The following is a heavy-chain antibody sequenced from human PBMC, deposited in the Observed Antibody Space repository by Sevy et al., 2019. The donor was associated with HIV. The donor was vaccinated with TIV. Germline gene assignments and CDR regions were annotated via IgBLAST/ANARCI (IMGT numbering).Heavy chain of an antibody. D-gene: IGHD3-10*01. J-gene: IGHJ3*02. CDR2: ISGSGGST. CDR3: AKEGGSASYYMNAFDI. V-gene: IGHV3-23*01. Sequence: GGSLRLSCAASGFTFSSYAMSWVRQAPGKGLEWVSAISGSGGSTYYADSVKGRFTISRDNSKNTLYLQMNSLRAEDTAVYYCAKEGGSASYYMNAFDIWGQGTMVTVSS. CDR1: GFTFSSYA.